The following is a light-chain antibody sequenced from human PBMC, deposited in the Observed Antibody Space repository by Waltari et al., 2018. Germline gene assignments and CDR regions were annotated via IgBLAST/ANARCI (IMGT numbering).Light chain of an antibody. CDR2: DDS. CDR3: QVWHSSSDHVV. J-gene: IGLJ2*01. CDR1: RIGRES. V-gene: IGLV3-21*02. Sequence: SYVLTQPPSVSVAPGQTARITCGGNRIGRESVHWYQQKPGQAPGPVAYDDSDRPSGIPERFSGSNSGTTATLTISGVEAGDEADYYCQVWHSSSDHVVFGGGTKLTVL.